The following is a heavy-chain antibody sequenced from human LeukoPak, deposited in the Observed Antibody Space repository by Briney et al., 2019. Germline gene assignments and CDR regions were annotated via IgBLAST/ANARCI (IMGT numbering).Heavy chain of an antibody. CDR1: GYTFTSYA. CDR3: ARVGWGGIVDAFDI. J-gene: IGHJ3*02. CDR2: INAGNGNT. D-gene: IGHD2-15*01. Sequence: ASVKVSCKASGYTFTSYAMHWVRQAPGQRLEWMGWINAGNGNTKYSQKFQGRVTITRDTSASTAYMELSSLRSEDTAVYYCARVGWGGIVDAFDIWGQGTMVTVSS. V-gene: IGHV1-3*01.